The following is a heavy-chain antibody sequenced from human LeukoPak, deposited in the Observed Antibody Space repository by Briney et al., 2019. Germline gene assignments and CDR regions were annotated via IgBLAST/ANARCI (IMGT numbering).Heavy chain of an antibody. D-gene: IGHD4-17*01. CDR1: GFTFSSYS. Sequence: GGSLRLSCAASGFTFSSYSMNWVRQAPGKGLEWVSSISSSSSYIYYADSVKGRFTISRDNAKNSLYLQMNSLRAEDTAVYYCARELYGDRTFDYWGQGTLVTVSS. CDR3: ARELYGDRTFDY. J-gene: IGHJ4*02. CDR2: ISSSSSYI. V-gene: IGHV3-21*01.